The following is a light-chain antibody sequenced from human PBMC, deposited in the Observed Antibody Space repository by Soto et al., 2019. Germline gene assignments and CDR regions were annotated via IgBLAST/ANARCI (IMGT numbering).Light chain of an antibody. CDR3: QQRSSWPLS. J-gene: IGKJ4*01. CDR1: QSVSSF. CDR2: DAS. V-gene: IGKV3-11*01. Sequence: EIVLTQSPATLSLSPGERATLSCRASQSVSSFLAWYQQKPGQAPRLLIYDASNRDSGIPARFSGSGSGTDFTLTISSLEPEDFGVYYCQQRSSWPLSCGGGTKVEIK.